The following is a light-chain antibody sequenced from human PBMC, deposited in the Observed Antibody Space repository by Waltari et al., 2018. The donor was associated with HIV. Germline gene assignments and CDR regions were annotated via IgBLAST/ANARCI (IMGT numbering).Light chain of an antibody. V-gene: IGLV1-44*01. J-gene: IGLJ3*02. CDR1: RSNIGINA. CDR3: TAWDDSLSVWV. Sequence: HSALTQPPSASGTPGQRVTISCSGSRSNIGINAVNWYQQVPGTAPKLLIYKNNQRPSGVPDRFSGSKSGTSASLAISGLQSEDEADYFCTAWDDSLSVWVFGGGTKLTVL. CDR2: KNN.